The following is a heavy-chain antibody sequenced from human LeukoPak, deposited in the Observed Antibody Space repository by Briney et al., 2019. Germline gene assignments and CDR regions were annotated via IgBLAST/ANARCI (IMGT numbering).Heavy chain of an antibody. J-gene: IGHJ4*02. D-gene: IGHD3-9*01. V-gene: IGHV1-2*02. Sequence: GASVKVSRKSSGYTFTGYYMHWVRQAPGQGLEWMGWINPNSGGTNYAQKLQGRVTMTRDTSISTAYMVLSRLRSDDTAVYYCARSVYFDWLSLNWGQGTLVTVSS. CDR2: INPNSGGT. CDR1: GYTFTGYY. CDR3: ARSVYFDWLSLN.